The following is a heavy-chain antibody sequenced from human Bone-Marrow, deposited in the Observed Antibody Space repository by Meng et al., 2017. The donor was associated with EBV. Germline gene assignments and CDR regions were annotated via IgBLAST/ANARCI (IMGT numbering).Heavy chain of an antibody. D-gene: IGHD3-10*01. CDR2: IYHSGTT. V-gene: IGHV4-4*02. CDR3: ASGLYYSSGNYYGGWFDP. J-gene: IGHJ5*02. CDR1: GGAITNSIW. Sequence: QVSLHQSGPRWVGPSGTLSLSRSVSGGAITNSIWWNWVRQPPGKGLEWIGEIYHSGTTNYNPSLKRRVTISVEKSKNQFSLRLSSMTAADTAIYYCASGLYYSSGNYYGGWFDPWGQGILVTVSS.